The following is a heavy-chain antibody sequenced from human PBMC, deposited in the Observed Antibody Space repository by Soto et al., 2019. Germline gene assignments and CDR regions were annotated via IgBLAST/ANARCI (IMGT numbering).Heavy chain of an antibody. Sequence: GGSLRLSCVASGFTFSNSGMSWLRQAPGKRLEWVGGINAGGRTTVYADSVKGRFTISRDNSKNTMYLQMSSLRAEDTAVYFCARVGVERLYCANDVCRYYLDHWGQGTLVTVSS. V-gene: IGHV3-23*01. CDR2: INAGGRTT. J-gene: IGHJ4*02. CDR3: ARVGVERLYCANDVCRYYLDH. CDR1: GFTFSNSG. D-gene: IGHD2-8*01.